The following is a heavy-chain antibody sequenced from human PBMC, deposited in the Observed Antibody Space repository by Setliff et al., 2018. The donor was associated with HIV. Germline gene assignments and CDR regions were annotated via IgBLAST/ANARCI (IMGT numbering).Heavy chain of an antibody. CDR1: GFTFSNYE. V-gene: IGHV3-66*02. D-gene: IGHD3-16*01. J-gene: IGHJ3*02. CDR3: ARDWGVVWSFDM. CDR2: IYSGGNT. Sequence: GGSLRLSCEASGFTFSNYEMNWVRQAPGKGLEWVSVIYSGGNTYYADSVKGRFTISRDNSWNTLDLQMDNLRPDDTAIYYCARDWGVVWSFDMWGQGTMVTV.